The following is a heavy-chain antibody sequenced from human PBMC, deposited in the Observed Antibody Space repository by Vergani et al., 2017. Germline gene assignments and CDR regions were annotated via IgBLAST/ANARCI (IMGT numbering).Heavy chain of an antibody. J-gene: IGHJ4*02. Sequence: QVHLVESGGGVVQPGRSLTLSCSASGFTFSSYGMHWVRQAPGKGLEWVACIWYDGSNKRYVESVKGRFTISRDNSKNTVYLQMNSLRADDTAVYYCARGLWDCTHIRCSPPSYWGQGTQVTVSS. CDR1: GFTFSSYG. CDR3: ARGLWDCTHIRCSPPSY. CDR2: IWYDGSNK. V-gene: IGHV3-33*01. D-gene: IGHD2-8*01.